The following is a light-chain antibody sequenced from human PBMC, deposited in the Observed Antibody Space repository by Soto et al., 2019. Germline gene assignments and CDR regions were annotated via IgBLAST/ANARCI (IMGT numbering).Light chain of an antibody. J-gene: IGKJ1*01. CDR2: TAS. Sequence: DIHITHSPSSMSASVRDRVTITCRARRDIGDRLAWFRHTPETAPQLLFRTASRSVRETPWMFSGSGCTTYSLLTINLQPDEDSANYYRLQASTFPITFGQRSKVDI. CDR3: LQASTFPIT. CDR1: RDIGDR. V-gene: IGKV1-12*01.